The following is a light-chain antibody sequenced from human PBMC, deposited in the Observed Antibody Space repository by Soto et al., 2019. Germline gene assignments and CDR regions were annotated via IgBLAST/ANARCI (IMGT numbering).Light chain of an antibody. Sequence: EIVLTQSPDTLSLSPGERANLSCRASQSVSNYLAWYQQKAGQAPRLLIYDTSNRATDIPARFSGSGSGTDFTLTISRLEPEDFAVYYCQRRSNWPPITFGQGTRLEIK. CDR3: QRRSNWPPIT. CDR2: DTS. J-gene: IGKJ5*01. CDR1: QSVSNY. V-gene: IGKV3-11*01.